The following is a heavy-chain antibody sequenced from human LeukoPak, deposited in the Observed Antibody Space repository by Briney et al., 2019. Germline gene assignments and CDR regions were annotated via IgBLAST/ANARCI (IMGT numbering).Heavy chain of an antibody. Sequence: SVKVSCKASGGTFSSYAISWVRQAPGQGLEWMGGIIPIFGTANYAQKFQGRVTITADESTSTAYMELSSLRSEDTAVYYCASGTTDIVVVPATLRNYYFDYWGQGTLVTVSS. J-gene: IGHJ4*02. CDR2: IIPIFGTA. V-gene: IGHV1-69*13. CDR3: ASGTTDIVVVPATLRNYYFDY. CDR1: GGTFSSYA. D-gene: IGHD2-2*01.